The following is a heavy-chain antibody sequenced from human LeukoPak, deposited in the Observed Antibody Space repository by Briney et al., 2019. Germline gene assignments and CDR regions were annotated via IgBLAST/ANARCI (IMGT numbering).Heavy chain of an antibody. Sequence: SETLSLTCAVYGGSFSGYYWSWIRQPPGKGLEWIGEINHSGSTSYNPSLKSRVTISVDTSKNQFSLKLSSVTAADTAVYYCARTDTAMVFAFDIWGQGTMVTVSS. CDR3: ARTDTAMVFAFDI. D-gene: IGHD5-18*01. V-gene: IGHV4-34*01. CDR2: INHSGST. J-gene: IGHJ3*02. CDR1: GGSFSGYY.